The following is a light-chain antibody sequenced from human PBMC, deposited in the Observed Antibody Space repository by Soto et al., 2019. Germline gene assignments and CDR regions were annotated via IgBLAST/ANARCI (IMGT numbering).Light chain of an antibody. Sequence: QSALTQPASVSGSPGQSITISCTGTSSDVGGYNHVSWYQHHPGKAPKRIIYEVTKRPSGVSHRFSGSKSGDTASLTISGLQAEDEADYYCSSHTASTTRIFGTGTKVTVL. CDR3: SSHTASTTRI. J-gene: IGLJ1*01. V-gene: IGLV2-14*01. CDR1: SSDVGGYNH. CDR2: EVT.